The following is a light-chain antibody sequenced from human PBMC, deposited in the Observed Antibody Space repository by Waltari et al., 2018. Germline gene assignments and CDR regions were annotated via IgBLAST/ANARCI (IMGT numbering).Light chain of an antibody. CDR2: KAS. CDR3: QQYNSYPYT. J-gene: IGKJ2*01. V-gene: IGKV1-5*03. CDR1: QSISSW. Sequence: DIQMTQSPSTMSASVGDRVTITCRASQSISSWLAWYQQKPGKAPKLLIYKASSLESGVPSRFSGSGSGTEFTLTISSLQPDDFATYYCQQYNSYPYTFGQGTKLEIK.